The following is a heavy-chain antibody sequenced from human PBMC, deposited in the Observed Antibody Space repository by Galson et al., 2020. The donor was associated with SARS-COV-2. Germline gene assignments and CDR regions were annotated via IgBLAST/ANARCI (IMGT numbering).Heavy chain of an antibody. CDR2: ITHSGST. CDR3: ARGTRDITMIVVVMSAVSCDVDR. V-gene: IGHV4-34*01. CDR1: GGSFSDYY. Sequence: SQASETLSLTCAVSGGSFSDYYWSWIRQSPGRGLEWIGEITHSGSTSYNPSLKSRVTISVDTSKNQFSLKLRSVTAADTAVYYCARGTRDITMIVVVMSAVSCDVDRWCQGTLVTVSS. D-gene: IGHD3-22*01. J-gene: IGHJ5*02.